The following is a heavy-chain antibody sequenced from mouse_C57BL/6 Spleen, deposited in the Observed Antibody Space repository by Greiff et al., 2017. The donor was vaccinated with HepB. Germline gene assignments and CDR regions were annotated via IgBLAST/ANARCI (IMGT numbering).Heavy chain of an antibody. Sequence: QVQLQQSGPELVKPGASVKISCKASGYAFSSSWMNWVKQRPGKGLEWIGRIYPGDGDTNYNGKFKGKATLTADKSSSTAYMQLSSLTSEDSAVYFCARRGYDYDGYYFDYWGQGTTLTVSS. CDR3: ARRGYDYDGYYFDY. J-gene: IGHJ2*01. D-gene: IGHD2-4*01. CDR1: GYAFSSSW. CDR2: IYPGDGDT. V-gene: IGHV1-82*01.